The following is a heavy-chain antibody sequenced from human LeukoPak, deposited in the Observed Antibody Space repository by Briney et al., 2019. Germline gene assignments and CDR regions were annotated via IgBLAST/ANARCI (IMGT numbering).Heavy chain of an antibody. CDR1: DGSISNYF. J-gene: IGHJ6*02. CDR2: IYPSGST. V-gene: IGHV4-4*07. CDR3: ARTSSSSWSYGMDV. Sequence: SETLSLTCTVSDGSISNYFWSWIRQPAGKGLEWIGRIYPSGSTNYNPSLKSRVTMSVDTSKNRFSLKLSSVTAADTAVYYCARTSSSSWSYGMDVWGQGTTVTVSS. D-gene: IGHD6-13*01.